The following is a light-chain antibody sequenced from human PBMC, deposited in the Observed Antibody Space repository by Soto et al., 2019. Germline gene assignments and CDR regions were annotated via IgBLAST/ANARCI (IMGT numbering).Light chain of an antibody. J-gene: IGLJ2*01. Sequence: QSALTQPASVSGSPGQSITISCTGTSSDVGGYNYVSWYQQHPGKAPKLMIYDVSNRPSGVSNRFSGSKSGNTASLTISGVQAEDEADYYCSSYTSSYVVFGGGTKLTVL. CDR3: SSYTSSYVV. V-gene: IGLV2-14*01. CDR2: DVS. CDR1: SSDVGGYNY.